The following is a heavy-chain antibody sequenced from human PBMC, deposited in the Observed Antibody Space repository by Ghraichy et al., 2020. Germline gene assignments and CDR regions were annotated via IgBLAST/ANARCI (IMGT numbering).Heavy chain of an antibody. V-gene: IGHV3-48*02. CDR3: ARASRVVRFYYYDGMDV. J-gene: IGHJ6*02. CDR2: ISTSSRSI. D-gene: IGHD2/OR15-2a*01. Sequence: LSLTCVGSGFTFGDYNLNWVRQSPGKGLEWISYISTSSRSIFYADSVKGRFTISRDNAQNSLFLQMKSLRDEDTAVYYCARASRVVRFYYYDGMDVWGHGTTVTVSS. CDR1: GFTFGDYN.